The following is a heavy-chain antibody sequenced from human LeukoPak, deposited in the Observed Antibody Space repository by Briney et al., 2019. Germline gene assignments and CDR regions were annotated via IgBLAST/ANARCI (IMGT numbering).Heavy chain of an antibody. J-gene: IGHJ4*02. CDR2: ISGRGGST. CDR3: AKEGANFDWLLFGPYYFDY. Sequence: GGSLRLSCAASGFTFSSYAMSWVRQAPGKGLEWVSAISGRGGSTYYADSVKGRFTISRDNSKNTLYLQMNSLRAEDTAVYYCAKEGANFDWLLFGPYYFDYWGQGTLVTVSS. V-gene: IGHV3-23*01. CDR1: GFTFSSYA. D-gene: IGHD3-9*01.